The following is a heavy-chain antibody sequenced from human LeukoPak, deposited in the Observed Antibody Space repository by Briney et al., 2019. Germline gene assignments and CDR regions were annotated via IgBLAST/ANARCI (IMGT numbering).Heavy chain of an antibody. CDR2: IYYSGST. D-gene: IGHD3-16*02. CDR3: ARAGYDYVWGSYPMNWFDP. CDR1: GGSISSYY. V-gene: IGHV4-59*01. Sequence: PSETLSLTCTVSGGSISSYYWSWIRQPPGKGLEWIGYIYYSGSTNYNPSLKSRVTISVDTSKNQFSLKLSSVTAADTAVYYCARAGYDYVWGSYPMNWFDPWGQGTLVTVSS. J-gene: IGHJ5*02.